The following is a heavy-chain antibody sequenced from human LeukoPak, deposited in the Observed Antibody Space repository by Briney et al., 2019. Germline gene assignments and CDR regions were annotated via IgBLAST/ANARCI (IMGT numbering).Heavy chain of an antibody. V-gene: IGHV3-66*04. J-gene: IGHJ1*01. CDR3: ARPMYYDILTGYSAEYFQH. CDR1: GFTVSSNY. D-gene: IGHD3-9*01. CDR2: IYSGGST. Sequence: GSLRLSCAASGFTVSSNYMSWVRQAPGKGLEWVSVIYSGGSTYYADSVKGRFTISRDNSKYTLYLQMNSLRAEDTAVYYCARPMYYDILTGYSAEYFQHWGQGTLVTVSS.